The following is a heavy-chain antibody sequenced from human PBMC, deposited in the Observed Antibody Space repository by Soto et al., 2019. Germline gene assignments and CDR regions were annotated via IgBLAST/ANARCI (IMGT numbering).Heavy chain of an antibody. CDR2: ISSNSNTL. Sequence: DVQLVESGGGLVQPGGSLRPSCAASGCTFSSYSMNWVRQAPGKWLEWGSYISSNSNTLYYEDSLKSRFTISRDNATNSLYLQMNSLRDEDTAVYYCARDPLSSTPTPNWFDHWGQGTMVTVSS. J-gene: IGHJ5*02. D-gene: IGHD2-2*01. V-gene: IGHV3-48*02. CDR1: GCTFSSYS. CDR3: ARDPLSSTPTPNWFDH.